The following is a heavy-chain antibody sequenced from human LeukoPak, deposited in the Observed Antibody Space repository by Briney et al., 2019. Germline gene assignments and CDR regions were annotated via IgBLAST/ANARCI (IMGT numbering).Heavy chain of an antibody. CDR3: AKSVVVITFRFDD. D-gene: IGHD2-15*01. V-gene: IGHV3-23*01. Sequence: PGGSLRLSCAASGFTFNSYVMSWVRQAPGKGLEWVSANNGGGGNTYYADSVKGRFTISRDNSKNMVYLQMNSLRADDTAVYYCAKSVVVITFRFDDWGQGALVTVSS. J-gene: IGHJ4*02. CDR1: GFTFNSYV. CDR2: NNGGGGNT.